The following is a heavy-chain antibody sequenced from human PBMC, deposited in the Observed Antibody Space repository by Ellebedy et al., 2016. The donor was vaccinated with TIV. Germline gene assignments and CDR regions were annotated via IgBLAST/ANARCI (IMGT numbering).Heavy chain of an antibody. J-gene: IGHJ6*02. CDR1: GFTFSDYY. CDR2: ITNTGSTI. V-gene: IGHV3-11*01. CDR3: GRAREPGYFAYYYYGMDV. D-gene: IGHD3-9*01. Sequence: GESLKISCAGSGFTFSDYYMTWVRQAPGKGLEWVSYITNTGSTIYYADSVKGRFTVARDNPKNSLYLQMNNLRGEDAAVYYCGRAREPGYFAYYYYGMDVWGQGTTVTVSS.